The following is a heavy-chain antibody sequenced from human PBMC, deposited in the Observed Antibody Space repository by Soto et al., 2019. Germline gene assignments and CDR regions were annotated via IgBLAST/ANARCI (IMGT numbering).Heavy chain of an antibody. CDR3: ARGWDIVVVPAAPRYYYYMDV. J-gene: IGHJ6*03. D-gene: IGHD2-2*01. V-gene: IGHV4-34*01. CDR1: GGSFSGYY. CDR2: INHSGST. Sequence: SSETLSLTCAVYGGSFSGYYWSWIRQPPGKGLEWIGEINHSGSTNYNPSLKSRVTISVDTSKNQFSLKLSSVTAADTAVYYCARGWDIVVVPAAPRYYYYMDVWGKGTTVTVSS.